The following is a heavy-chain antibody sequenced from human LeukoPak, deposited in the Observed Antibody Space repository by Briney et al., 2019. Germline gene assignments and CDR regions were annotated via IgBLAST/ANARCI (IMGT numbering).Heavy chain of an antibody. CDR1: GFTFSSYS. J-gene: IGHJ4*02. Sequence: GGSLRLSCAASGFTFSSYSMNWVRQAPGKGLEWVSYISSSSSTIYYADSVKGRFTISRDNSKTTLFLQMNSLRAEDTAVYYCAKDLPTPYFDYWGQGTLVTVSS. CDR2: ISSSSSTI. D-gene: IGHD4-23*01. CDR3: AKDLPTPYFDY. V-gene: IGHV3-48*01.